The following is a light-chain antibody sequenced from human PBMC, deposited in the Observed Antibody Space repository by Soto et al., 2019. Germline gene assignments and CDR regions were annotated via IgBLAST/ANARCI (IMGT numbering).Light chain of an antibody. CDR3: QQYGSSPIT. V-gene: IGKV3-20*01. J-gene: IGKJ5*01. CDR2: GAS. Sequence: ETVLTQSPGTLSLSPGERATLFCRASQSVSSSLLAWYQQKPGQAPRLLMYGASTRATGIPDRFSGSGSGTDFTLTISSLEPEDFAVYYCQQYGSSPITFGQGTRLEIK. CDR1: QSVSSSL.